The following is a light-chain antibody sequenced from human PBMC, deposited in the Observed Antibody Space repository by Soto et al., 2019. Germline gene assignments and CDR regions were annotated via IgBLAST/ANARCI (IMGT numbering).Light chain of an antibody. V-gene: IGKV4-1*01. J-gene: IGKJ1*01. CDR2: WAS. CDR3: QQYYSTPWT. CDR1: QSVLYSSNNKNY. Sequence: DIVMTQSPDSLAVSLGERATINCKSSQSVLYSSNNKNYLAWYQQKPGQPPKLLIYWASTRESGVPDRFSGNGSRTDFTLTISSLQAEDVAVYYCQQYYSTPWTFGQGTKVEIK.